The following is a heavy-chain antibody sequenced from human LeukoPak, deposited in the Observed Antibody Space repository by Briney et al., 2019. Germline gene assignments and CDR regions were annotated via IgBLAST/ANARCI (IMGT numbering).Heavy chain of an antibody. Sequence: GASVKVSCKASGYTFTGYYMHWVRQAPGQGLEWMGWINPNSGGTNYAQKFQGRVTMTRDTSTSTVYMELSSLRSEDTAVYYCARDTVVPAYDAFDIWGQGTMVTVSS. J-gene: IGHJ3*02. CDR1: GYTFTGYY. V-gene: IGHV1-2*02. CDR3: ARDTVVPAYDAFDI. D-gene: IGHD2-2*01. CDR2: INPNSGGT.